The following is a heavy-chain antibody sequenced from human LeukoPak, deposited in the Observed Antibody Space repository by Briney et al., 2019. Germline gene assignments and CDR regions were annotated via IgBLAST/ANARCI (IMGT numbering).Heavy chain of an antibody. CDR2: IKRDGSET. Sequence: PGGSLRLSCVTSGFTFSNYWMSWVRQAPGKGLEWVANIKRDGSETYYMDSVRGRFTISRDNAKNSLFLQMNSLRAEDTAVYYCAPSIGYWGQGTLVTVSS. CDR3: APSIGY. CDR1: GFTFSNYW. V-gene: IGHV3-7*01. J-gene: IGHJ4*02.